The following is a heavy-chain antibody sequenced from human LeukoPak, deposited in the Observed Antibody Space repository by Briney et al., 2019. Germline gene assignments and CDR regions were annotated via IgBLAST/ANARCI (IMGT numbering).Heavy chain of an antibody. CDR2: ISSSGSTI. V-gene: IGHV3-11*04. J-gene: IGHJ5*02. Sequence: PGGSLRLSCAASGFTFSDYYMSWIRQAPGKGLEWVSYISSSGSTIYYADSVKGRFTISRDNAKNSLYLQMNSLRAEDTAVYYCARERTTGTTANWFDPWGQGTLVTVSS. CDR3: ARERTTGTTANWFDP. D-gene: IGHD1-1*01. CDR1: GFTFSDYY.